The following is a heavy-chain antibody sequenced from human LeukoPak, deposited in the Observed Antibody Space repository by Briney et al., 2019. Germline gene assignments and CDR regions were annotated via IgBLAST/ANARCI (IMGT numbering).Heavy chain of an antibody. J-gene: IGHJ4*02. CDR1: GGTFSSYA. V-gene: IGHV1-69*05. D-gene: IGHD6-19*01. CDR3: ARDDLLPGSGWYRFDY. CDR2: IIPIFGTA. Sequence: EASVKVSCKASGGTFSSYAISWVRQAPGQGLEWMGRIIPIFGTASYAQKFQGRVTITTDESTSTAYMELSSLRSEDTAVYYCARDDLLPGSGWYRFDYWGQGTLVTVSS.